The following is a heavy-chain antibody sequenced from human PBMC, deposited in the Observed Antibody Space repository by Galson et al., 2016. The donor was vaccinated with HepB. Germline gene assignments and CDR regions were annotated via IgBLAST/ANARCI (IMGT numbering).Heavy chain of an antibody. V-gene: IGHV3-53*01. CDR3: ARDPGLRNGMDV. J-gene: IGHJ6*02. Sequence: SLRLSCAASGFIVSNDYMNWVRQAPGKGLEWVSVSYGGGSTYYAESVKGRFTISRDNSKNTVFLEMNNLRTDDTAVYYCARDPGLRNGMDVWGQGTTVTVSS. CDR1: GFIVSNDY. CDR2: SYGGGST.